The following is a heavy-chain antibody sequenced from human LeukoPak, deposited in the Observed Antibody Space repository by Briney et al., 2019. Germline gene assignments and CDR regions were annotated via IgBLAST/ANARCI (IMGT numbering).Heavy chain of an antibody. Sequence: SVTVSCTASGGTFSSYAISWVRQAPGQGLEWMGGIIPIFGTANYAQKFQGRVTITADESTSTAYMELSSLRSEDTAVYYCARNWPDSSGAYYFDYWGQGTLVTVSS. J-gene: IGHJ4*02. CDR1: GGTFSSYA. CDR3: ARNWPDSSGAYYFDY. D-gene: IGHD3-22*01. V-gene: IGHV1-69*13. CDR2: IIPIFGTA.